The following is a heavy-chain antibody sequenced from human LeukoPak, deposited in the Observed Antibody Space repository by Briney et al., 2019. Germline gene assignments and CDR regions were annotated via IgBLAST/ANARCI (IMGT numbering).Heavy chain of an antibody. CDR1: GYTFTSYD. D-gene: IGHD3-10*01. V-gene: IGHV1-18*01. Sequence: ASVKVSCKASGYTFTSYDISWVRQAPGQGLEWMGCISTHNGNTKYAQKLQGRVTMTTDTSTSTAYMELRSLRSDDTAVYYCAGNGSGTYYNGPDYYMDVWGKGTTVIVSS. J-gene: IGHJ6*03. CDR2: ISTHNGNT. CDR3: AGNGSGTYYNGPDYYMDV.